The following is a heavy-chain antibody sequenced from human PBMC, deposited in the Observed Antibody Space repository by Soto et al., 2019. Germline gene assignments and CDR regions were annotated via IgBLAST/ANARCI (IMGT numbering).Heavy chain of an antibody. Sequence: QVQLVESGGGVVQPGRSLRLSCAASGFTFSSYGMHWVRQAPGKGLEWLAVIIYDGSTKYYADSVKGRFTISRDNSKSTLYLQMNSLRAEHTAVYYCAKDRMGAGVRGYFDYWGQGTLVTVSS. CDR3: AKDRMGAGVRGYFDY. V-gene: IGHV3-30*18. CDR2: IIYDGSTK. D-gene: IGHD3-10*01. J-gene: IGHJ4*02. CDR1: GFTFSSYG.